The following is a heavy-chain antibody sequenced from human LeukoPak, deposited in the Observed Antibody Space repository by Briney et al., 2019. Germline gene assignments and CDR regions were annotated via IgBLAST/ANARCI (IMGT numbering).Heavy chain of an antibody. CDR1: GYSFNSYW. V-gene: IGHV5-51*01. J-gene: IGHJ4*02. CDR3: AREGRSSSPMDY. D-gene: IGHD6-6*01. CDR2: IYPGDSDT. Sequence: GQSLQISCQGSGYSFNSYWIGWVRPMPGKGLEWMGIIYPGDSDTRYSPSFQGQVTISADKSISTAYLQWGSLKASDTAMYYCAREGRSSSPMDYWGQGTLVTVSS.